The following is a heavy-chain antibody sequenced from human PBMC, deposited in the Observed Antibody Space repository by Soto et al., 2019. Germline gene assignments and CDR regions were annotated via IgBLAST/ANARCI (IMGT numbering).Heavy chain of an antibody. CDR1: GGSISSYY. Sequence: SETLSLTCTVSGGSISSYYWSWIRQPPGKGLEWIGYIYYSGSTNYNPSLKSRVTISVDTSKNQFSLKLSSVTAADTAVYYCACYGSGSYYRGVWFDPWGQGTLVTVSS. CDR3: ACYGSGSYYRGVWFDP. V-gene: IGHV4-59*01. D-gene: IGHD3-10*01. CDR2: IYYSGST. J-gene: IGHJ5*02.